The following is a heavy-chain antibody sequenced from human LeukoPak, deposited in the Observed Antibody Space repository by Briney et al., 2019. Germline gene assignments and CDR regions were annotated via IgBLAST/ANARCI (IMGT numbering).Heavy chain of an antibody. CDR1: GYTFTDYY. CDR2: IKANSGVT. V-gene: IGHV1-2*02. Sequence: KVSCKASGYTFTDYYMHWVRQAPGQGLEWMGWIKANSGVTNYAPKFQGRVTMTRDTSKSTAYMELSKSDDTAVYYCARDRGPNWQYYFDYWGQGTLVSV. J-gene: IGHJ4*02. D-gene: IGHD1-1*01. CDR3: ARDRGPNWQYYFDY.